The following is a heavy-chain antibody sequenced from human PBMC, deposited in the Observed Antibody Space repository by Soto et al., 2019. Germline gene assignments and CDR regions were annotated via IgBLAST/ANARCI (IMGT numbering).Heavy chain of an antibody. V-gene: IGHV1-18*01. Sequence: QVHLVQSGAEVKKPGASVKVSCKGSGYAFTTYGITWVRQAPGQGLGWMGWISVHNGNTNYAQKLQGRVTVTRDTSTSTAYMELRSLRSDDTAVYYCARGRYGDYWGQGALVTVSS. CDR2: ISVHNGNT. CDR3: ARGRYGDY. D-gene: IGHD1-1*01. CDR1: GYAFTTYG. J-gene: IGHJ4*02.